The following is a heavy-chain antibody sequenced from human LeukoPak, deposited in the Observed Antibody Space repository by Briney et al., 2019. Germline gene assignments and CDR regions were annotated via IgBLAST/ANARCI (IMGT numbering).Heavy chain of an antibody. D-gene: IGHD6-13*01. J-gene: IGHJ4*02. Sequence: GGSLRLSCAASGFTFSSYWMSWVRQAPGKGLEWVANIKQDGSEKYYVDSVKGRFTISRDNAKNSLYLQMNSLRAEDTAVYYCARDPVRQQLGAFDYWGQGTLVTVSS. CDR3: ARDPVRQQLGAFDY. V-gene: IGHV3-7*01. CDR2: IKQDGSEK. CDR1: GFTFSSYW.